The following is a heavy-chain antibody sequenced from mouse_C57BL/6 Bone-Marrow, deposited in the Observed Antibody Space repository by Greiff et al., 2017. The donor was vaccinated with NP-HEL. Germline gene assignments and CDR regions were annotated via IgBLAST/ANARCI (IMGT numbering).Heavy chain of an antibody. Sequence: QVQLQQSGAELVRPGASVTLSCKASGYTFTDYEMHWVKQTPVHGLEWIGAIDPETGGTSYNQKFKGKAILTADKSSSTAYMELRSLTSEESAVYDCTGGVGVDWYFDVWGTGTTVTVSS. CDR3: TGGVGVDWYFDV. D-gene: IGHD1-1*01. V-gene: IGHV1-15*01. J-gene: IGHJ1*03. CDR1: GYTFTDYE. CDR2: IDPETGGT.